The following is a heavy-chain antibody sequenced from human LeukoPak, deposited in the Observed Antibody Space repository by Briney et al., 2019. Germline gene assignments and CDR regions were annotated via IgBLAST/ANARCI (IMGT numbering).Heavy chain of an antibody. Sequence: PGGSLRLSCAASGFSFSDYAMHWVRQAPGKGLEWVAVISYDGANKYYPDSVKGRLTISRDNSKNTLYLQMNSLRADDMAVYYCAKIRFSSGWYLDDYWGQGTLVTVSS. CDR2: ISYDGANK. CDR3: AKIRFSSGWYLDDY. D-gene: IGHD6-19*01. V-gene: IGHV3-30-3*02. J-gene: IGHJ4*02. CDR1: GFSFSDYA.